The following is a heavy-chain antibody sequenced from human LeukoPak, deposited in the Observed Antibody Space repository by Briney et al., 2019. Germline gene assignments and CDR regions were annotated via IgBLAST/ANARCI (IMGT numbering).Heavy chain of an antibody. D-gene: IGHD3-3*01. V-gene: IGHV3-30*09. Sequence: PGGSLRLSCAASGFTFSSYAMHWVRQAPGKGLEWVAVISYDGSNKYYADSVKGRFAISRDNSKNTLYLQMNSLRAEDTAVYYCARAAPYDFWSGYYTRYYYYYGMDVWGQGITVTVSS. CDR3: ARAAPYDFWSGYYTRYYYYYGMDV. CDR1: GFTFSSYA. J-gene: IGHJ6*02. CDR2: ISYDGSNK.